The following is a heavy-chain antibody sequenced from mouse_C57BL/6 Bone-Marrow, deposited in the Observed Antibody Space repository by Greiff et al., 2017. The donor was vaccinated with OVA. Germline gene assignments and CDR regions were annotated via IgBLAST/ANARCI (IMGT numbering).Heavy chain of an antibody. CDR1: GYTFTDYY. CDR2: INPNNGGT. CDR3: ARNTHVGSSYGYFDV. D-gene: IGHD1-1*01. Sequence: EVQLQQSGPELVKPGASVKISCKASGYTFTDYYMNWVKQSHGKSLEWIGDINPNNGGTSYNQKFKGKATLTVDKSSSTAYMELRSLTSEDSAVYYCARNTHVGSSYGYFDVWGTGTTVTVSS. J-gene: IGHJ1*03. V-gene: IGHV1-26*01.